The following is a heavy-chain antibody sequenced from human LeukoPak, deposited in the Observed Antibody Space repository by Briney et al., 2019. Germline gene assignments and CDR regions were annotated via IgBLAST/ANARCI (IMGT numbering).Heavy chain of an antibody. V-gene: IGHV3-74*01. J-gene: IGHJ4*02. Sequence: GGSLRLSCAASGFTFSSYSMNWVRQAPGKGLVWVSHINTGGSSTNYADSVKGRFTISRDNAKNTLFLQMNSLRAEDTAVYYCARSEYCSSTSCYVTVDYWGQGTLVTVSS. CDR2: INTGGSST. CDR1: GFTFSSYS. CDR3: ARSEYCSSTSCYVTVDY. D-gene: IGHD2-2*01.